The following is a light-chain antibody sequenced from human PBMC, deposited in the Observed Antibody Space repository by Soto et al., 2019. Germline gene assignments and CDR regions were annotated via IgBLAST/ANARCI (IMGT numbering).Light chain of an antibody. CDR1: PSVLYRSDNKKY. CDR2: WAS. CDR3: QQYYRTPYT. Sequence: DIVMTQSPDSLVVSLGERVTINCKASPSVLYRSDNKKYLTWYQQKPGPPPKLLIYWASIRDSGVPDRFSGSGSGTDFTLIINGLQAEDVAVYYCQQYYRTPYTFGQGTKLEIK. J-gene: IGKJ2*01. V-gene: IGKV4-1*01.